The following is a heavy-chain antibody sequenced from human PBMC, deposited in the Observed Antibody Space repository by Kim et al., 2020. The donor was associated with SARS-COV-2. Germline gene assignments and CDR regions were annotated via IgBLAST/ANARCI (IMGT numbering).Heavy chain of an antibody. CDR2: INPNSGGT. Sequence: ASVKVSCKASGYTFTGYYMHWVRQAPGQGLEWMGWINPNSGGTNYAQKFQGRVTMTRDTSISTAYMELSRLRSDDTAVYYCARAYDSSGYRHFDYWGQGTLVTVSS. CDR1: GYTFTGYY. J-gene: IGHJ4*02. D-gene: IGHD3-22*01. CDR3: ARAYDSSGYRHFDY. V-gene: IGHV1-2*02.